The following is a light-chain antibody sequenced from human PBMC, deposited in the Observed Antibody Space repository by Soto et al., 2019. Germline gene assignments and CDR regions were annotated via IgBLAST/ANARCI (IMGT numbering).Light chain of an antibody. J-gene: IGKJ4*01. CDR2: DAS. CDR3: QQYNSYSLF. Sequence: DIQMTQSPSTLSASVGDRVTITCRASQSISSWLAWYQQKPGQAPKLLIYDASSLESGVPSRFSGSGSGTEFTLTVSSLQPDDFAAYYCQQYNSYSLFFGGGTKVEIK. CDR1: QSISSW. V-gene: IGKV1-5*01.